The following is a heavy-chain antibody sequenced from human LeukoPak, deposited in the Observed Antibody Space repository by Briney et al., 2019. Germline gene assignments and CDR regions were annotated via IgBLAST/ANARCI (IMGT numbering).Heavy chain of an antibody. CDR3: AKKSSLICFDH. CDR2: IQSDGSQE. V-gene: IGHV3-30*02. D-gene: IGHD2-2*01. CDR1: GFIFSHFG. J-gene: IGHJ4*02. Sequence: GGSLRLSCATSGFIFSHFGMHWVRQAPGKGLEWVAAIQSDGSQEYFADSVKGRSTISRDKSKSTMYLQIDTLRAEDTAVYFCAKKSSLICFDHWGQGTLVTVSS.